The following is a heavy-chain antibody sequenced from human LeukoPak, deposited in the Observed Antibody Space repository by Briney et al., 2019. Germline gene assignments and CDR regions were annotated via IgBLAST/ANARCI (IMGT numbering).Heavy chain of an antibody. CDR3: TTLGGVLGPANY. CDR2: IKSNTDGGAT. V-gene: IGHV3-15*01. Sequence: PGGSLTLPCAASGSIFTNTWMSWVRQAPGKGLDSVGLIKSNTDGGATDYAAPVKGRFSISRDDSKNMVYLQMNSLKTEDTAMYYCTTLGGVLGPANYWGQGDLVSVSS. J-gene: IGHJ4*02. D-gene: IGHD3-10*02. CDR1: GSIFTNTW.